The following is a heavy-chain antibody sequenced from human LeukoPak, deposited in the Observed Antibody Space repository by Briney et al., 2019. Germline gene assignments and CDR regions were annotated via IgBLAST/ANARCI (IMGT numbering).Heavy chain of an antibody. V-gene: IGHV4-34*01. Sequence: SETLSLTCAVYGGSFSGYYWGWIRQPPGKGLEWIGEINHSGSTNYNPSLKSRVTISVDTSKNQFSLRLTSVTAADTAVYYCASADYQEWGQGTLVTVSS. CDR1: GGSFSGYY. CDR2: INHSGST. D-gene: IGHD3-10*01. J-gene: IGHJ4*02. CDR3: ASADYQE.